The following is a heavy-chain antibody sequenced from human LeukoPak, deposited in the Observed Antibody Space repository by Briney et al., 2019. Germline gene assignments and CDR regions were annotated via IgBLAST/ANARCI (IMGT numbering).Heavy chain of an antibody. Sequence: PSETLSLTCTVSNGSFSNHFWSWIRQPPGKGLEWIGYISYCGSAHYAPSLKSRVTISVDTSRNQFSLKLSSVTAADTAMYYCASGVAVDPDTFDIWGLGTLVTVSS. V-gene: IGHV4-59*08. CDR3: ASGVAVDPDTFDI. D-gene: IGHD6-19*01. J-gene: IGHJ3*02. CDR1: NGSFSNHF. CDR2: ISYCGSA.